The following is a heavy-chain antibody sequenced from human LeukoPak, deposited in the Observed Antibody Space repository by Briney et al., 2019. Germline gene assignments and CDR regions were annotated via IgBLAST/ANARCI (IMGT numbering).Heavy chain of an antibody. CDR3: ARHVTISGPYDASDI. Sequence: KTSETLSLTCTVSGGSISSYYWSWIRQPPGKGLEWIGYIYYSGGTDYNPSLKSRVTISVDTSKNQFSLKLRSVTAADTAVYYCARHVTISGPYDASDIWGQGTMVTVSP. CDR1: GGSISSYY. V-gene: IGHV4-59*08. CDR2: IYYSGGT. J-gene: IGHJ3*02. D-gene: IGHD5-24*01.